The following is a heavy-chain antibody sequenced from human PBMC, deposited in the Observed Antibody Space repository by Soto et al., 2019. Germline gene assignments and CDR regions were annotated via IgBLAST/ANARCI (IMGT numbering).Heavy chain of an antibody. Sequence: PSETLSLTCTVSGGSIRSYYWTWIRQPPGKGLEWLGYIFYGGSTFYNTSLKSRVTISIHTSKRQFSLQLTSVTAADTAVYYCARGAADTAMVDSWGQGTLVTVSS. CDR3: ARGAADTAMVDS. CDR1: GGSIRSYY. J-gene: IGHJ4*02. V-gene: IGHV4-59*01. D-gene: IGHD5-18*01. CDR2: IFYGGST.